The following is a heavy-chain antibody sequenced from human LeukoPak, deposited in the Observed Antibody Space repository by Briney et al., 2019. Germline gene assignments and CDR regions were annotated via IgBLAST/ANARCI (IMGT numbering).Heavy chain of an antibody. J-gene: IGHJ4*02. D-gene: IGHD6-25*01. CDR1: GFAFGIYA. CDR2: ISSTNAI. Sequence: GGSLRLSCSASGFAFGIYALNWFRHTPGKGLEWLSYISSTNAIYYADSVKGRFTISRDNAKNSLYLQMNSLRAEDTALYYCARVFSGSGFDYWGQGTLVTVSS. CDR3: ARVFSGSGFDY. V-gene: IGHV3-48*04.